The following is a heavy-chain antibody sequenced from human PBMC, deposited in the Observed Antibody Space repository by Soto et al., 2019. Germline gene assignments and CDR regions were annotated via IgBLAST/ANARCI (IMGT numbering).Heavy chain of an antibody. V-gene: IGHV3-74*01. D-gene: IGHD3-16*01. CDR2: INGDGSST. CDR1: GFTFSSNW. J-gene: IGHJ4*02. CDR3: IRQRFRYDDGSQDFDY. Sequence: GGSLRLSCAASGFTFSSNWMHWFRQAPGKGLVWVSRINGDGSSTSYADSVKGRFTISRDNAKSTLYLQMNSLRVEDTAVYYCIRQRFRYDDGSQDFDYWGQGTLVTVSS.